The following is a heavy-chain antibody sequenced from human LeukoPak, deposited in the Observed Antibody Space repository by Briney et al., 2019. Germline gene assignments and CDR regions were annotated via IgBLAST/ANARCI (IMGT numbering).Heavy chain of an antibody. V-gene: IGHV3-30*18. D-gene: IGHD3-9*01. Sequence: GGSLRLSCAASGFTFSSYWMSWVRQAPGKGLEWVAVISYDGSNKYYADSVKGRFTISRDNSKNTLYLQMNSLRAEDTAVYYCAKADILTGLIDYWGQGTLVTVSS. CDR1: GFTFSSYW. CDR3: AKADILTGLIDY. CDR2: ISYDGSNK. J-gene: IGHJ4*02.